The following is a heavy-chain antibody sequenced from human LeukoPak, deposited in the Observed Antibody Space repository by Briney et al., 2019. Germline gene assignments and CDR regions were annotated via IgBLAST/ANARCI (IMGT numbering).Heavy chain of an antibody. Sequence: ASVKVSYKASGGTFSSYAISWVRQAPGQGLEWMGGIIPIFGTANYAQKFQGRVTITADESTSTAYMELSSLRSEDTAVYYCARGALVPAARQVYNWFDPWGQGALVTVSS. CDR3: ARGALVPAARQVYNWFDP. CDR2: IIPIFGTA. V-gene: IGHV1-69*13. D-gene: IGHD2-2*01. J-gene: IGHJ5*02. CDR1: GGTFSSYA.